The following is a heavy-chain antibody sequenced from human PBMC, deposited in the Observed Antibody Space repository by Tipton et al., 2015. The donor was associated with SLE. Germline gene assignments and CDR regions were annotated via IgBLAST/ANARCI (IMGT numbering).Heavy chain of an antibody. CDR3: ARGKDIVVARDAFDI. Sequence: TLSLTCAVYGGSFSGYYWSWIRQPPGKGREWIGEINHSGSTNYKPSLKSRVTISVDTSKNQFSLKLSSVTAADTAVYYCARGKDIVVARDAFDIWGQGTMVTVSS. CDR2: INHSGST. D-gene: IGHD2-15*01. J-gene: IGHJ3*02. CDR1: GGSFSGYY. V-gene: IGHV4-34*01.